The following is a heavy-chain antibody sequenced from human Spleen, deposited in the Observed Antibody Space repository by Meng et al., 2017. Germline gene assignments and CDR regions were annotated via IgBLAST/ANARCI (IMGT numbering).Heavy chain of an antibody. Sequence: GESLKISCAASGFTFSNYAMTWVRQPPGKGLEWVSAISGGGPSTYYADSVRGRFTISRDNSKNTLYLQMNTLRAEDTAVYYCTTGGYNYGSKMDYWGQGTLVTVSS. D-gene: IGHD5-18*01. CDR3: TTGGYNYGSKMDY. V-gene: IGHV3-23*01. CDR1: GFTFSNYA. J-gene: IGHJ4*02. CDR2: ISGGGPST.